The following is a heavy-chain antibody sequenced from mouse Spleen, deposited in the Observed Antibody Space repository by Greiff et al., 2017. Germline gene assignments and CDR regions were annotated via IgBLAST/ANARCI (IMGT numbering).Heavy chain of an antibody. V-gene: IGHV1-69*01. D-gene: IGHD1-1*01. J-gene: IGHJ2*01. CDR3: ARKTDYYDGSYD. CDR2: IDPSDSYT. Sequence: VQLQHPGAELVMPGASVKLSCKASGYTFTSYWMHWVKQRPGQGLEWIGEIDPSDSYTNYNQKFKGKATLTVDKSSSTAYMQLSSLTSEDSAVYYCARKTDYYDGSYDWGQGTTLTVSS. CDR1: GYTFTSYW.